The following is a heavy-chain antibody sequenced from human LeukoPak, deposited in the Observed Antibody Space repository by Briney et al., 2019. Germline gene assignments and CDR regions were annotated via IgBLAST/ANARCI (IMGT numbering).Heavy chain of an antibody. J-gene: IGHJ4*02. CDR1: GFTFDDYG. CDR3: ASSPYCGGDCYFDY. CDR2: INWNGGST. V-gene: IGHV3-20*04. D-gene: IGHD2-21*02. Sequence: GGSLRLSCAASGFTFDDYGMSWVRQAPGKGLEWVSGINWNGGSTGYADSVKGRFTISRDNAKNSLYLQMNSLRAEDTAVYYCASSPYCGGDCYFDYWGQGTLVTVSS.